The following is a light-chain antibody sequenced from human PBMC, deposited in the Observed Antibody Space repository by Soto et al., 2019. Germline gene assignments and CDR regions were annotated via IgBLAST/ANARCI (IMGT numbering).Light chain of an antibody. CDR1: QSFSSSF. J-gene: IGKJ2*01. Sequence: EIVLTQSPGTLSLSPGERATLSCRASQSFSSSFLAWYQQTPGQAPRHLIYGAFSRATGIADRFSGSGSGTDFTLTISRLEPEDSAVYYCQQYGSSPRTFGQGTKLEIK. CDR2: GAF. CDR3: QQYGSSPRT. V-gene: IGKV3-20*01.